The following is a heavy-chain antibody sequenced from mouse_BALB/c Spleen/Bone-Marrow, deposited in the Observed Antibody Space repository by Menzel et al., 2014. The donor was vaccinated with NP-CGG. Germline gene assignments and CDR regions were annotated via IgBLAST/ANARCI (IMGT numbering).Heavy chain of an antibody. CDR2: INPYNDVT. CDR1: GYTFTSNI. CDR3: AKAAYYDYDGRAMDY. V-gene: IGHV1-14*01. Sequence: EVQVVESGPELVKPGASVKMSCKASGYTFTSNIINWVKQKPGQGLEWIGYINPYNDVTKYNEKLKGKATLTSDMSSNTAYMELSSLTSEDSAVYYCAKAAYYDYDGRAMDYWGQGTSVIVSS. D-gene: IGHD2-4*01. J-gene: IGHJ4*01.